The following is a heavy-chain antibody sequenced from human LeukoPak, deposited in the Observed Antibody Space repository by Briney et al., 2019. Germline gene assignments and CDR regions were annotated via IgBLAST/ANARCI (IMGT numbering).Heavy chain of an antibody. CDR3: ARSSGYYAY. V-gene: IGHV4-39*01. Sequence: TSETLSPTCTVSGGSISSSSYYWGWIRQPPGKGLEWIGSIYYSGSTYYNPSLKSRVTISVDTSKNQFSLKLSSVTAADTAVYYCARSSGYYAYWGQGTPVTVSS. D-gene: IGHD3-22*01. J-gene: IGHJ4*02. CDR1: GGSISSSSYY. CDR2: IYYSGST.